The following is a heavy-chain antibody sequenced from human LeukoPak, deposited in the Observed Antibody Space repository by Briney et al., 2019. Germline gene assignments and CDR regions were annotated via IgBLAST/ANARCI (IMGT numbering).Heavy chain of an antibody. D-gene: IGHD3-3*01. CDR1: GFTVSSNY. V-gene: IGHV3-53*01. J-gene: IGHJ5*02. Sequence: GGSLRLSCAASGFTVSSNYMSWVRQAPGKGLEWVSVIYSGGSTYYADSVKGRFTISRDNSKNTLYLQMNSLRAEDTAVYYCAKEDFWSGLNWFDPWGQGTLVTVSS. CDR3: AKEDFWSGLNWFDP. CDR2: IYSGGST.